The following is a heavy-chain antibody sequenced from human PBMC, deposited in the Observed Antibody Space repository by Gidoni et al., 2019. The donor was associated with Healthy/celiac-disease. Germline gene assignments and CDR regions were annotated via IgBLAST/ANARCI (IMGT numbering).Heavy chain of an antibody. CDR1: GFTFSDYY. J-gene: IGHJ5*02. CDR3: ARDPRDSGSYP. D-gene: IGHD1-26*01. CDR2: ISSGSSYT. Sequence: QVQLVESGGGLVKPGGSLSLSCAASGFTFSDYYMSWIRQAPGKGLEWVSYISSGSSYTNYADSVKGRFTISRDNAKNSLYLQMNSLRAEDTAVYYCARDPRDSGSYPWGQGTLVTVSS. V-gene: IGHV3-11*06.